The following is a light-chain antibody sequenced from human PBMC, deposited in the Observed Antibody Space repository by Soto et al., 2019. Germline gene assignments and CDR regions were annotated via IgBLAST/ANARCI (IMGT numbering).Light chain of an antibody. J-gene: IGLJ1*01. Sequence: QSVLTQPASVSGSPGQSITISCTGTSSDVGGYNYVSWYQQHPSKAPKLMIYDVSNRPSGVSNRFSGSKSGNTASLTISGLQAEDEADYYCSSYTSSSXLFVCGTGTKVTVL. CDR1: SSDVGGYNY. CDR3: SSYTSSSXLFV. CDR2: DVS. V-gene: IGLV2-14*01.